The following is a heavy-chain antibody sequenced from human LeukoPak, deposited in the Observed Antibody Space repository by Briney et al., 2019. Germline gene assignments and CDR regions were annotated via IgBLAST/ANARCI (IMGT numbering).Heavy chain of an antibody. CDR3: ARDQKIRGYSYGYDY. CDR2: INPSGGST. J-gene: IGHJ4*02. V-gene: IGHV1-46*01. CDR1: GYTFTSYY. Sequence: GASVKVSCKASGYTFTSYYMHWVRQAPGQGLEWMGVINPSGGSTSYAQKFQGRVTMTRDMSTSTVYMELSSLRSEDTAVYYCARDQKIRGYSYGYDYWGQGTLVTVSS. D-gene: IGHD5-18*01.